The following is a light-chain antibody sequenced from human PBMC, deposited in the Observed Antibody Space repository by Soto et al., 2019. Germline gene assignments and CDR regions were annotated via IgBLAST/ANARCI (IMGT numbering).Light chain of an antibody. J-gene: IGKJ5*01. CDR2: GAS. CDR3: QQHNNWPPST. V-gene: IGKV3D-15*01. Sequence: ERVMTQSTATLAVSPGARATLSCRAIQSLATNFAWYQQIPGQAPRLLIYGASTRATGIPARFSGSGSGIEFTLTISSLQSEDSAIYYCQQHNNWPPSTFGQGTRLEIK. CDR1: QSLATN.